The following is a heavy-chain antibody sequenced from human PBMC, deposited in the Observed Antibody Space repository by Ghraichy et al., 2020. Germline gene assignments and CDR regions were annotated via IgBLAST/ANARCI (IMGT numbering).Heavy chain of an antibody. Sequence: LTCAASGFTFSSYSMNWVRQAPGKGLEWVSYISSSSSTIYYADSVKGRFTISRDNAKNSLYLQMNSLRDEDTAVYYCARLQPVDIVATTQGEYYFDYWGQGTLVTVSS. J-gene: IGHJ4*02. CDR2: ISSSSSTI. V-gene: IGHV3-48*02. D-gene: IGHD5-12*01. CDR3: ARLQPVDIVATTQGEYYFDY. CDR1: GFTFSSYS.